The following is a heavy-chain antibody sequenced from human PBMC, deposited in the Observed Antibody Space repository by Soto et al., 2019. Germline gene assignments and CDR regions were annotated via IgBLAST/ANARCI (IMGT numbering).Heavy chain of an antibody. J-gene: IGHJ6*02. D-gene: IGHD3-10*01. V-gene: IGHV4-34*01. CDR3: ARAGYSMDV. CDR2: INHSGST. Sequence: PSETLSLTCAVYGGSFSGYYWSWIRQPPGKGLEWIGEINHSGSTNYNPSLKSRVTISVDTSKNQFSLKLSSVTAADTAVYYCARAGYSMDVWGQGTTVTVSS. CDR1: GGSFSGYY.